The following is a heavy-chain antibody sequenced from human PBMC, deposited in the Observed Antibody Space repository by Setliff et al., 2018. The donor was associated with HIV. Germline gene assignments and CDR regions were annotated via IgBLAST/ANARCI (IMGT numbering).Heavy chain of an antibody. D-gene: IGHD2-21*02. CDR1: GFTFSNYW. Sequence: ASVKVSCVASGFTFSNYWMHWVRQAPGKGLVWVSRINTDGSSISHADSVKGRFTISRDNAKNTLFLQMNSLRAEETAVYYCASSNVVVVTASVSDAFDIWGQGTMVTVSS. V-gene: IGHV3-74*01. CDR2: INTDGSSI. J-gene: IGHJ3*02. CDR3: ASSNVVVVTASVSDAFDI.